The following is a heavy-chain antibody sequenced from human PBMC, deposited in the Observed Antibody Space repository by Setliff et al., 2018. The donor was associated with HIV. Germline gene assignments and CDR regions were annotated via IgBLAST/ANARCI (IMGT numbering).Heavy chain of an antibody. CDR1: GYSISSGYY. CDR2: IYHSGST. V-gene: IGHV4-38-2*02. CDR3: ARESRNDFWSGYYRTFDI. J-gene: IGHJ3*02. Sequence: TSETLSLTCAVSGYSISSGYYWGWIRQPPGKGLEWIGSIYHSGSTYYSPSLKSRVTISEDTSKNQLSLKLSSVTAADTAMYFCARESRNDFWSGYYRTFDIWGQGTMVTVSS. D-gene: IGHD3-3*01.